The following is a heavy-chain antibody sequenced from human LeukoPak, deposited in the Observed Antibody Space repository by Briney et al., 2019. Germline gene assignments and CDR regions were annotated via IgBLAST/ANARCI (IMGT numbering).Heavy chain of an antibody. CDR1: GGSISSSSYY. CDR2: IYYSGST. Sequence: PSETLPLTCTVSGGSISSSSYYWGWIRQPPGKGLEWIGSIYYSGSTYYNPSLKSRVTISVDTSKNQFSLKLSSVTAADTAVYYCARDRGGIITGTTSWFDPWGQGTLVTVSS. D-gene: IGHD1-20*01. V-gene: IGHV4-39*07. CDR3: ARDRGGIITGTTSWFDP. J-gene: IGHJ5*02.